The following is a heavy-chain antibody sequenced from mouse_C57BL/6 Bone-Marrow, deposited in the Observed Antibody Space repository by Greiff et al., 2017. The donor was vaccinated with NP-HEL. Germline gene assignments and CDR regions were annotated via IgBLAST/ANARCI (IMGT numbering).Heavy chain of an antibody. D-gene: IGHD1-1*01. CDR2: INPYSGGT. CDR1: GYTFTDYY. Sequence: EVQLQQSGPVLAKPGASVKMSCKASGYTFTDYYMNWVKQSHGKSLEWIGVINPYSGGTSYNQKFKGKATLTVDKSSSTAYMELNSLTSEDSAVYYGSRRDYGSPLYYAMYYWGQGTSVTVSS. V-gene: IGHV1-19*01. CDR3: SRRDYGSPLYYAMYY. J-gene: IGHJ4*01.